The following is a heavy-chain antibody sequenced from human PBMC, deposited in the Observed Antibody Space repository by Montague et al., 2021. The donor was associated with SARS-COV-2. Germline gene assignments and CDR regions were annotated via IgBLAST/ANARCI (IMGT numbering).Heavy chain of an antibody. D-gene: IGHD3-10*01. V-gene: IGHV4-59*01. CDR2: IYYTGST. CDR1: GGSISTYY. J-gene: IGHJ6*02. Sequence: SETLSLTCTVSGGSISTYYWSWIRQPPGKGLECIGYIYYTGSTNYNPSLKSRVTISVDTSKNQFSLKLCSVTAADTAVYYCAWFFGAYNYGMDVWGQGTTVTVSS. CDR3: AWFFGAYNYGMDV.